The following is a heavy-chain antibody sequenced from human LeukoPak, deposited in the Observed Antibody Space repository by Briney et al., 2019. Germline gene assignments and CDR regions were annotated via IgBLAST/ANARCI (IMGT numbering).Heavy chain of an antibody. J-gene: IGHJ4*02. CDR1: GFTFSSYS. CDR2: ISSSSSYI. V-gene: IGHV3-21*01. Sequence: GGSLRLSCAASGFTFSSYSMNWVRQARGKGLEWVSSISSSSSYIYYADSVKGRFTISRDNAKNSLYLQMNSLRAEDTAVYYCARTEVSYDSSGSDYWGQGTLVTVSS. CDR3: ARTEVSYDSSGSDY. D-gene: IGHD3-22*01.